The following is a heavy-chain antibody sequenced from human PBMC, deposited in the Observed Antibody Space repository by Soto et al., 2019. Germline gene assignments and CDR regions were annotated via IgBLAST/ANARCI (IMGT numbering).Heavy chain of an antibody. CDR2: IKKDESKK. V-gene: IGHV3-7*05. CDR3: ARDVSPGSGPYYLEAFDM. D-gene: IGHD3-22*01. J-gene: IGHJ3*02. CDR1: GFTFSDYW. Sequence: EVQLVESGGGLVQPGGSLRLSCAASGFTFSDYWMTWVRQAPGTGLEWVANIKKDESKKSYLDSVRGRFTISRDNARNSLYLQMDSLRAEDTALYYCARDVSPGSGPYYLEAFDMWGQGTMVTVSS.